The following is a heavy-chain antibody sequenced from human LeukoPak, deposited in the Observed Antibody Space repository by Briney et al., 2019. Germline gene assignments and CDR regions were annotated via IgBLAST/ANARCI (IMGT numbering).Heavy chain of an antibody. CDR2: TYYRSKWFI. CDR1: GDSVSSNTGI. V-gene: IGHV6-1*01. CDR3: ARDKVLNGFDI. Sequence: SQTLSLTCAISGDSVSSNTGIWNWVRQSPSRGLEWLGRTYYRSKWFIDYALSVKGRMTINPDTSKNQFSLQLNSVAPEDTAVYYCARDKVLNGFDIWGQGTMVTVSS. D-gene: IGHD2-8*02. J-gene: IGHJ3*02.